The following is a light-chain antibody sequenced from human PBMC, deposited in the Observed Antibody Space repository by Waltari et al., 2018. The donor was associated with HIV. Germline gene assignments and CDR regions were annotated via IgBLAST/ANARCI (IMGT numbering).Light chain of an antibody. J-gene: IGKJ1*01. CDR3: QQYHDYWT. CDR2: EAS. CDR1: QSISTW. Sequence: DIQMTQSPSTLSASVGDRVTITCRASQSISTWLAWYQQKPGKGHNLLIYEASTLESGVPSRFSGSGSGTEFTLTISSLQPDDFATYYCQQYHDYWTFGQGTKVEIK. V-gene: IGKV1-5*03.